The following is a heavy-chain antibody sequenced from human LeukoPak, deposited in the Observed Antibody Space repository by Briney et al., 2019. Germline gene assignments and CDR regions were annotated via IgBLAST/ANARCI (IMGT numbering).Heavy chain of an antibody. J-gene: IGHJ4*02. CDR2: ISGSGSTT. CDR1: GLTFSTSG. V-gene: IGHV3-23*01. CDR3: AKEEGYIYGLLDY. D-gene: IGHD5-18*01. Sequence: GGSLRLSCTASGLTFSTSGFNWVRQAPGKGLEWVSSISGSGSTTYYADSVKGRFTISRDNSKSTLYLQMNSLRAEDAAVYYCAKEEGYIYGLLDYWGQGILVTVSS.